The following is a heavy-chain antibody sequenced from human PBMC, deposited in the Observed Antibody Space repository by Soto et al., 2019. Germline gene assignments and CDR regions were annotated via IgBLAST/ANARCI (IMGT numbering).Heavy chain of an antibody. CDR1: GGSISSSSYY. D-gene: IGHD5-12*01. CDR3: ARQKRGYSGYESFDY. Sequence: QLQLQESGPGLVKPSETLSLTCTVSGGSISSSSYYWGWIRQPPGKGLEWIGSIYYSGSTYYNPSLKSRVTISVDTSKNQFSLKLSSVTAADTAVYYCARQKRGYSGYESFDYWGQGTLVTVSS. CDR2: IYYSGST. J-gene: IGHJ4*02. V-gene: IGHV4-39*01.